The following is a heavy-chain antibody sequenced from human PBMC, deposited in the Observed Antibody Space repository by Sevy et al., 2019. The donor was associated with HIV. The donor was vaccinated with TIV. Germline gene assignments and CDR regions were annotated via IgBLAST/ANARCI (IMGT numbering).Heavy chain of an antibody. CDR2: IKQDGSEK. CDR3: ARDSITIFGVVQRGSGFDY. CDR1: GFTFSSYW. J-gene: IGHJ4*02. V-gene: IGHV3-7*01. Sequence: GGSLRLSCAASGFTFSSYWMSWVRQAPGKGLEWVANIKQDGSEKYYVDSVKGPFTISRDNAKNSLYLQMNSLRAEDTAVYYCARDSITIFGVVQRGSGFDYWGQGTLVTVSS. D-gene: IGHD3-3*01.